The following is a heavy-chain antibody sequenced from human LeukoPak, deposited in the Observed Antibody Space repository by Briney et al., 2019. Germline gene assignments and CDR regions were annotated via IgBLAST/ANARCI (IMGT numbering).Heavy chain of an antibody. CDR3: ARYSSGRAPFDY. CDR1: GYSFTSYW. J-gene: IGHJ4*02. CDR2: IDPSDSYT. V-gene: IGHV5-10-1*01. Sequence: GESLKISCKGSGYSFTSYWISWVRQMPGKGLEWMGRIDPSDSYTNYSPSFQGHVTISADKSISTAYLQWSNLKASDTAMYYCARYSSGRAPFDYWGQGALVTVSS. D-gene: IGHD6-19*01.